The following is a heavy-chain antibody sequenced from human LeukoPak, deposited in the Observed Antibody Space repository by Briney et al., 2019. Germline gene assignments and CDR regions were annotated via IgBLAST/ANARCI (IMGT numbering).Heavy chain of an antibody. CDR3: ARDLDYGGNSNFDY. Sequence: GGSLRLSCAASGFTFSSYSMNWVRQAPGKGLEWVSSISSSSYIYYADSVKGRFTISRDNAKNSLYLQMNSLRAEDTAVYYCARDLDYGGNSNFDYWGQGTLVTVSS. V-gene: IGHV3-21*01. J-gene: IGHJ4*02. CDR2: ISSSSYI. CDR1: GFTFSSYS. D-gene: IGHD4-23*01.